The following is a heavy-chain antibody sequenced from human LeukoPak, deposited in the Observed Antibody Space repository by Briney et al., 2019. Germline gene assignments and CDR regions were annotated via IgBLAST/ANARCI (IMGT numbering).Heavy chain of an antibody. CDR2: ISSSSSYI. CDR1: GFTFSSYA. Sequence: GGSLRLSCAASGFTFSSYAMSWVRQAPGKGLEWVSSISSSSSYIYYADSVKGRFTISRDNAKNSLYLQMNSLRAEDTAVYYCARDSPSHYTIFLDYWGQGTLVTVS. CDR3: ARDSPSHYTIFLDY. J-gene: IGHJ4*02. V-gene: IGHV3-21*01. D-gene: IGHD3-3*01.